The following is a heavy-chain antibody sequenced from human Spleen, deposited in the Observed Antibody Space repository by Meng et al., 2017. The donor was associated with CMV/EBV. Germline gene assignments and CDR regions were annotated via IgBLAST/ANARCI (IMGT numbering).Heavy chain of an antibody. CDR3: ARSPQYSNYYFDY. CDR1: GGSLSSYY. Sequence: SETLSLTCTVSGGSLSSYYWTWIRQPPGKGLEWIGYIYYSRSTNYNPSLKSRVTISVDTSKNQFSLKLSSVTAADTAVYYCARSPQYSNYYFDYWGQGTLVTVSS. J-gene: IGHJ4*02. V-gene: IGHV4-59*01. CDR2: IYYSRST. D-gene: IGHD4-11*01.